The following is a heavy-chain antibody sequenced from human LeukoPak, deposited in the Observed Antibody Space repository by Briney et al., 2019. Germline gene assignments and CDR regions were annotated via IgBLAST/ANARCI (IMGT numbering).Heavy chain of an antibody. CDR1: GGSISSDY. V-gene: IGHV4-59*01. Sequence: SETLSLTCTVSGGSISSDYWSWIRQPPGKGLEWIGYIYYSGSTNYNPSLKSRVTISVDTSKNQFSLKLSSVTAADTAVYYCARDLGYSGYDSGYWGQGTLVTVSS. J-gene: IGHJ4*02. CDR3: ARDLGYSGYDSGY. CDR2: IYYSGST. D-gene: IGHD5-12*01.